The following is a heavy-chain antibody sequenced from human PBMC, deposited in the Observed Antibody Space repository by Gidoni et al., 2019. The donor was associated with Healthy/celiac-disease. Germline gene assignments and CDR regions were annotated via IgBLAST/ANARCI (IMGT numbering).Heavy chain of an antibody. Sequence: EVQLVESGGGLVQPGRSLRLSCAASGFTFDAYAMHWVRQAPGKGLEWVSGISWNSGSIGYADSVKGRFTISRDNAKNSLYLQMNSLRAEDTALYHCAKAMGSGSHYTGMDVWDQGTTVTVSS. CDR2: ISWNSGSI. V-gene: IGHV3-9*01. J-gene: IGHJ6*02. CDR1: GFTFDAYA. D-gene: IGHD3-10*01. CDR3: AKAMGSGSHYTGMDV.